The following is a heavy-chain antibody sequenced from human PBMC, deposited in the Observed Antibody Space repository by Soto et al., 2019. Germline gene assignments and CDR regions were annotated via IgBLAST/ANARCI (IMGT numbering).Heavy chain of an antibody. CDR1: GFTFSSYS. V-gene: IGHV3-21*01. CDR3: ARRAYYDYVWGSSQSNWFDP. D-gene: IGHD3-16*01. Sequence: PGGSLRLSCAASGFTFSSYSMNWVRQAPGKGLEWVSSISSSSSYIYYADSVKGRFTISRDNAKNSLYLQMNSLRAEDTAVYYCARRAYYDYVWGSSQSNWFDPWGQGTLVTVPQ. CDR2: ISSSSSYI. J-gene: IGHJ5*02.